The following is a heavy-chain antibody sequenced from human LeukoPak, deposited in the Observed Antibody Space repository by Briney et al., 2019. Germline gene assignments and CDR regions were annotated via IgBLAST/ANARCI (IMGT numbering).Heavy chain of an antibody. D-gene: IGHD6-13*01. CDR3: AGFPIRYSSSWYVEYFQH. Sequence: SETLSLTCTVSGGSISSSSYYWGWIRQPPGKGLEWIGSIYYSGSTYYNPSLKSRVTISVDTSKNQFSLKLSSVTAADTAVYYCAGFPIRYSSSWYVEYFQHWGQGTLVAVSS. CDR1: GGSISSSSYY. J-gene: IGHJ1*01. CDR2: IYYSGST. V-gene: IGHV4-39*07.